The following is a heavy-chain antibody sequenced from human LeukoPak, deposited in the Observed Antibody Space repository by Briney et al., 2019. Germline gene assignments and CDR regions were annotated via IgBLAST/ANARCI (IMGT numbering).Heavy chain of an antibody. CDR2: ISGSGVST. V-gene: IGHV3-23*01. J-gene: IGHJ4*02. Sequence: GGSLRLSCAASGFTFSSYAMRWVRQAPGKRLEWVSDISGSGVSTYYADSVKGRFTISRDNSKNTLYLQMNSLRAEDTAIYYCSRGTDYGDYAGEGYWGQGTLVTVSS. CDR3: SRGTDYGDYAGEGY. D-gene: IGHD4-17*01. CDR1: GFTFSSYA.